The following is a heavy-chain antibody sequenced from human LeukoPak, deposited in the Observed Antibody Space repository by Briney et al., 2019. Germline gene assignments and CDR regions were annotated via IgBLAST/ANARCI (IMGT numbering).Heavy chain of an antibody. CDR1: GGSISSYY. J-gene: IGHJ6*03. CDR2: IYYSGST. V-gene: IGHV4-59*01. D-gene: IGHD6-13*01. Sequence: SETLSLTCTVSGGSISSYYWSWLRQPPGKGLEWIGYIYYSGSTNYNPSLKSRVTISVDTSKNQFSLKLSSVTAADTAVYYCARGTYSSSWYYYYYMDVWGKGTTVTVSS. CDR3: ARGTYSSSWYYYYYMDV.